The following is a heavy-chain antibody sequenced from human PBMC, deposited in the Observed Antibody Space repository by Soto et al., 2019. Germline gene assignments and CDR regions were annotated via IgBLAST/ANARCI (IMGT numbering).Heavy chain of an antibody. CDR2: IKQGGRET. Sequence: GGSLRLSCEASGFNFNDYWMSWVRQAPGQGLEWVANIKQGGRETYYLRSVRGRFTISRDNAKSSLFLHMSGLRAAATAVYYCARDFPGFNYGRGDYWGQGTLVTVSS. D-gene: IGHD3-10*01. CDR3: ARDFPGFNYGRGDY. J-gene: IGHJ4*02. CDR1: GFNFNDYW. V-gene: IGHV3-7*03.